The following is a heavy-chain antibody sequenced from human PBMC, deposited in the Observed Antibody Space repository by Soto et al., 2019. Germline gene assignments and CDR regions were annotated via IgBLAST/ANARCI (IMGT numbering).Heavy chain of an antibody. D-gene: IGHD3-3*01. J-gene: IGHJ5*02. CDR1: GYTFTSYG. V-gene: IGHV1-18*01. Sequence: ASVQVSCKASGYTFTSYGISWVRQAPGQGLEWMGWISAYNGNTNYAQKLQGRVTMTTDTSTSTAYMELRSLRSDDTAVYYCARGDLSGDLYDFWSGYPNWFDPWGQGTLVTVSS. CDR3: ARGDLSGDLYDFWSGYPNWFDP. CDR2: ISAYNGNT.